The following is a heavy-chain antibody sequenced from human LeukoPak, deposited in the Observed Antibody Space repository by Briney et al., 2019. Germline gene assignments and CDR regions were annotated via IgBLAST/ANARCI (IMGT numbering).Heavy chain of an antibody. D-gene: IGHD3-10*01. J-gene: IGHJ4*02. CDR3: ARDPTRGVILGEVDY. Sequence: PGGSLRLSCAASGFTFSSYGMHWVRQAPGKGLEWVAVIWYDGSNKYYADSVKGRFTISRDNSKNTLYLQMNSLRDEDTAVYYCARDPTRGVILGEVDYWGQGTLVTVSS. CDR2: IWYDGSNK. V-gene: IGHV3-33*08. CDR1: GFTFSSYG.